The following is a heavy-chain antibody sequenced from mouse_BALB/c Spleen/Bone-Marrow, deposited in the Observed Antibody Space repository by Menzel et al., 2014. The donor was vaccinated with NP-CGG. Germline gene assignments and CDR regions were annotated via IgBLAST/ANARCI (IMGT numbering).Heavy chain of an antibody. Sequence: QVQLKQSGAELVRPGASVKLSCKASGYSFTNYWMDWVKQRPGQGLEWIGMIHPSDSETRLNQKFKDKATLTVDKSSSTVYVPLRSATSEDSAIYYCASFGNYEGFAYWGRGTLVSVSA. CDR1: GYSFTNYW. CDR2: IHPSDSET. V-gene: IGHV1S82*01. CDR3: ASFGNYEGFAY. D-gene: IGHD2-1*01. J-gene: IGHJ3*01.